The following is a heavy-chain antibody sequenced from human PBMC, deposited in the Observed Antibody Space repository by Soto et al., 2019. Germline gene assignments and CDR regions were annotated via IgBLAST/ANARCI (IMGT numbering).Heavy chain of an antibody. J-gene: IGHJ5*02. V-gene: IGHV4-31*03. CDR2: IYYSGST. CDR1: GGSISSGGYY. D-gene: IGHD2-2*01. Sequence: PSETLSLTCTVSGGSISSGGYYWSWIRQHPGKGLEWIGYIYYSGSTYYNPSLKSRVTISVDTSKNQFSLKLSSVTAADTAVYYCARGPGTSPGVGYNWFDPWGQGTLVTVSS. CDR3: ARGPGTSPGVGYNWFDP.